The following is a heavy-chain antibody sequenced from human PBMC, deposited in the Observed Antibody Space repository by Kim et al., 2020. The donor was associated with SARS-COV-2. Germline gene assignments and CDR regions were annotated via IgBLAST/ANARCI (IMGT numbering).Heavy chain of an antibody. V-gene: IGHV4-31*03. J-gene: IGHJ5*02. CDR1: GGSISSGGYY. CDR3: ARDISLMVRGVRGNWFDP. CDR2: IYYSGST. D-gene: IGHD3-10*01. Sequence: SETLSLTCTVSGGSISSGGYYWSWIRQHPGKGLEWIGYIYYSGSTYYNPSLKSRVTISVDTSKNQFSLKLSSVTAADTAVYYCARDISLMVRGVRGNWFDPWGQGTLVTVSS.